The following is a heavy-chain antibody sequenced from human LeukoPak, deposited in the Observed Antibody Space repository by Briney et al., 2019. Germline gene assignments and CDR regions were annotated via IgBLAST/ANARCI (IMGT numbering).Heavy chain of an antibody. Sequence: SETLSLTCTVSGGSISSYYWSWIRQPAGKGLEWIGRIHTSGSTNYSPSLKSRVTMSVDTSKNQFSLKLSSVTAADTAVYYCATYYYGSGDYYMDVWGKGTTVTVSS. J-gene: IGHJ6*03. CDR1: GGSISSYY. CDR2: IHTSGST. D-gene: IGHD3-10*01. CDR3: ATYYYGSGDYYMDV. V-gene: IGHV4-4*07.